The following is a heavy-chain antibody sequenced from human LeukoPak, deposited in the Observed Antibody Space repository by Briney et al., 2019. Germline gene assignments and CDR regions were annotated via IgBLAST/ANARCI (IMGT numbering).Heavy chain of an antibody. Sequence: GGSLRLSCAVSGFTVSGNYMSWVRQAPGKGLEWVSLIYSGGTTYYADSVKGRFTISRDNSKNTLYLQMNRLRSEDTAVYYCARGLYTMIRGVIIYWGQGTLVTVSS. CDR2: IYSGGTT. J-gene: IGHJ4*02. CDR1: GFTVSGNY. V-gene: IGHV3-53*05. D-gene: IGHD3-10*01. CDR3: ARGLYTMIRGVIIY.